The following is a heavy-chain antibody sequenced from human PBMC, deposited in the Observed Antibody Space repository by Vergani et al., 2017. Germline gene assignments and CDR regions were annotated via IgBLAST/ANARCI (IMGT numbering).Heavy chain of an antibody. Sequence: QEQLQESGPGLVKPSETLSLTCTVSGGSIRSHYWSRIRQPPGKGLEWIGYIYYTGSTKYNPSLKSRVTMSVDTSKNQFSLNLSSVTAADTAMYYCARSRAAPPDIYLFDYWGQGTLVTVSS. CDR1: GGSIRSHY. V-gene: IGHV4-59*11. D-gene: IGHD1-14*01. CDR2: IYYTGST. CDR3: ARSRAAPPDIYLFDY. J-gene: IGHJ4*02.